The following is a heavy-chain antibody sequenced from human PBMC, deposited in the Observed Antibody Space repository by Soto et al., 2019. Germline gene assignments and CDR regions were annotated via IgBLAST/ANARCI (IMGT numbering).Heavy chain of an antibody. J-gene: IGHJ4*02. V-gene: IGHV3-23*01. CDR1: GFTFSSYS. CDR3: AKKVNSGPGSQYFDY. CDR2: FRTSGDGGTT. D-gene: IGHD3-10*01. Sequence: EVQLLESGGGLVQPGGSLRLSCAASGFTFSSYSMSWVRQAPGKGLEWVSGFRTSGDGGTTYYADSVKGRFTISRVNSKNMLFLQMNSLRAEDTAIYYCAKKVNSGPGSQYFDYWGQGTLVTVSS.